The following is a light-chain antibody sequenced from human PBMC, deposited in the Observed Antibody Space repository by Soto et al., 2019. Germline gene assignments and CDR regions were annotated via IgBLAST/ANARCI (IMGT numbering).Light chain of an antibody. CDR3: QQYNNWPPIT. V-gene: IGKV3-15*01. CDR2: YAS. J-gene: IGKJ5*01. CDR1: QSVRNN. Sequence: EIMMTQSPATLSVSPGERATLSCRASQSVRNNLAWYQQKPGQAPRLLIYYASTRATGIPARFSGSGSGPEFTLTISSLQSEDFALYYCQQYNNWPPITFGQGTRLEIK.